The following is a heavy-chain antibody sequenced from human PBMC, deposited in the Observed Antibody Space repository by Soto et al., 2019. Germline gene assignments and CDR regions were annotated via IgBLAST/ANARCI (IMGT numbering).Heavy chain of an antibody. J-gene: IGHJ3*02. D-gene: IGHD3-9*01. CDR2: IYFTGIT. CDR1: SGSLSSGGYY. V-gene: IGHV4-31*03. CDR3: ARESRYYDILTGHYRWAFDI. Sequence: SETLSLTCTVSSGSLSSGGYYWNWIRQHLVKGLEWIGYIYFTGITYSTPSLKSRVTLSVDTSKSQFSLELRSVTAADTAIYYCARESRYYDILTGHYRWAFDIWGQGTMVTVSS.